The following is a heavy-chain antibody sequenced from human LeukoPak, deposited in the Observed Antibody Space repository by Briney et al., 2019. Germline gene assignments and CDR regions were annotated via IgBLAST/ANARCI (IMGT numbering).Heavy chain of an antibody. V-gene: IGHV4-34*01. CDR3: TRMTTAHDY. D-gene: IGHD4-11*01. J-gene: IGHJ4*02. CDR2: INHSGYT. CDR1: GVYFDDYY. Sequence: SETLSLTYAVSGVYFDDYYWAWVRQTPGKGLEWIGEINHSGYTNDSPSLKSRVTLSIDTSRKQFSLNLRSVTVADAGIYYCTRMTTAHDYWGQGSLVIVSS.